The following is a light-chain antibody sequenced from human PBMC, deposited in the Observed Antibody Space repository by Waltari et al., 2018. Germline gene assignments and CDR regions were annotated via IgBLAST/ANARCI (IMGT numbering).Light chain of an antibody. CDR1: TGAVGGYDL. CDR2: DAT. V-gene: IGLV2-14*03. J-gene: IGLJ1*01. Sequence: QSALTQPASVSGSPGQSITIPCTGTTGAVGGYDLVSWYQQHPGKAPKRMIYDATNRPSGVSDRFSASTSGNTASLTISDLRPEDEAEYYCSSFTSSSTGIFGSGTTVTVL. CDR3: SSFTSSSTGI.